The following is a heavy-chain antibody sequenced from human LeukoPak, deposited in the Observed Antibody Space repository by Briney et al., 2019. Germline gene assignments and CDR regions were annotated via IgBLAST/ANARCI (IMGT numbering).Heavy chain of an antibody. J-gene: IGHJ4*02. CDR2: IKNDGDET. Sequence: GSLRLSSEPSGVMPSSVWMSGGCAGPGARGEWGANIKNDGDETHNVHSVRGRFTISRAHAKNSLYLQMNSLRVEDAGIYYCATSGHSHPIWGQGTQVRVSS. CDR1: GVMPSSVW. D-gene: IGHD6-19*01. V-gene: IGHV3-7*01. CDR3: ATSGHSHPI.